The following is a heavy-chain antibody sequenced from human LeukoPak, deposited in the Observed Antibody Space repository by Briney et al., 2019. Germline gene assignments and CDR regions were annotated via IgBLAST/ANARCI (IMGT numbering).Heavy chain of an antibody. CDR1: GFTFSSYW. J-gene: IGHJ4*02. CDR3: ARDYGSSGRIFDY. CDR2: IKQDGSEK. D-gene: IGHD6-19*01. V-gene: IGHV3-7*01. Sequence: GGSLRLSCAASGFTFSSYWMSWVRQAPGKGLEWVANIKQDGSEKYYVDSVKGRFTISRDNAKNSLYLQMNSLRAEDTAVYYCARDYGSSGRIFDYWGQGTLVTVSS.